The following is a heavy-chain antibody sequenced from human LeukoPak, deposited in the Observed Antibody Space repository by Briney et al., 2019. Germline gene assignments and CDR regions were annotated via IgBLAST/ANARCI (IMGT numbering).Heavy chain of an antibody. CDR3: ARGKYTAAFDI. V-gene: IGHV3-48*03. Sequence: AGGSLRLSCAASGFTFSSYEMNWVRQAPGKGLEWVSYISGPGTTISYADSVQGRFTISRDNAKNSLYLQVNTLRVEDSAVYYCARGKYTAAFDIWGQGTMVTVSS. CDR2: ISGPGTTI. CDR1: GFTFSSYE. J-gene: IGHJ3*02. D-gene: IGHD5-18*01.